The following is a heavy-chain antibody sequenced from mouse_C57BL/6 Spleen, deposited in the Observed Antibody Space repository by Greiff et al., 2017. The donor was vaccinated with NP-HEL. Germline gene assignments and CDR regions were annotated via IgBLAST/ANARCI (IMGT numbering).Heavy chain of an antibody. CDR3: ARRTTVVAHFDY. CDR2: ISSGSSTI. Sequence: EVHLVESGGGLVKPGGSLKLSCAASGFTFSDYGMHWVRQAPEKGLEWVAYISSGSSTIYYADTVKGRFTISRDNAKNTLFLQMTSLRSEDTAMYYCARRTTVVAHFDYWGQGTTLTVSS. J-gene: IGHJ2*01. V-gene: IGHV5-17*01. CDR1: GFTFSDYG. D-gene: IGHD1-1*01.